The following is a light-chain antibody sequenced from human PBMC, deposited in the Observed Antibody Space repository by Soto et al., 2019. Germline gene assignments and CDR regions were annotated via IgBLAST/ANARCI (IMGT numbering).Light chain of an antibody. Sequence: DIQMTQSPSTLSASVGDRVTITCRANQNIFTWLAWYQHKPGKAPKLLIYDASILESGVPSRFSGSGSGTLFTLTITSLQSDDFASYYCQQYNSHSFGGGTKVEIK. V-gene: IGKV1-5*01. CDR3: QQYNSHS. CDR1: QNIFTW. J-gene: IGKJ4*01. CDR2: DAS.